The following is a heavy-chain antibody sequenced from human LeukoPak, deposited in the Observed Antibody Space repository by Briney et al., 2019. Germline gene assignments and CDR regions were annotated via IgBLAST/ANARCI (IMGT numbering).Heavy chain of an antibody. Sequence: SETLSLTCAVCGGSFSGYYWSWIRQPPGKGLEWIGEINHSGSTNYNPSLKSRVTISVDTSKNQFSLKLSSVTAADTAVYYCARGKISDYWGQGTLVTVSS. CDR1: GGSFSGYY. CDR2: INHSGST. J-gene: IGHJ4*02. V-gene: IGHV4-34*01. CDR3: ARGKISDY.